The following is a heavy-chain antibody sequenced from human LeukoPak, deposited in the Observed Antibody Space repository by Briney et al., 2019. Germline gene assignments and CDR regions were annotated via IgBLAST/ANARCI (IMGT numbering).Heavy chain of an antibody. CDR1: GYTFTSYG. CDR2: ISVYNGNT. J-gene: IGHJ6*03. Sequence: GASVKVSCKASGYTFTSYGISWVRQAPGQGLAWMGWISVYNGNTNYAQNLQGRVTITRNTSISTAYMELSSLRSEDTAVYYCARSNYYYYMDVWGKGTTVTVSS. CDR3: ARSNYYYYMDV. V-gene: IGHV1-18*01.